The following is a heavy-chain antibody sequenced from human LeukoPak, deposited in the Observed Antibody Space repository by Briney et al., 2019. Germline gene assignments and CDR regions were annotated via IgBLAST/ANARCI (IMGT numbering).Heavy chain of an antibody. CDR2: MEEYGSYI. V-gene: IGHV3-7*01. Sequence: SGGSLRLSCVVSGFDFSGFSRSWVRQAPGKGLEWVAIMEEYGSYIFYVDSVKGRFIISRDNARNSLYLQMNNLRAEDTAVYYCARPRGCGSARCNNFDSWGQGTLVTVSS. CDR1: GFDFSGFS. D-gene: IGHD2-2*01. J-gene: IGHJ4*02. CDR3: ARPRGCGSARCNNFDS.